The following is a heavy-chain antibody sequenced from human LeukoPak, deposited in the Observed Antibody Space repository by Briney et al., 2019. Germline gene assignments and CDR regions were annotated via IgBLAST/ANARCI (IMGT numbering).Heavy chain of an antibody. CDR3: ARGGHDSGSHYFDY. CDR1: GYTFTSYD. Sequence: ASVKVSCKASGYTFTSYDINWVRQATGQGLEWMGWMNPNSGNTGYAQKFQGRVTMTRNTSISTAYMELSSLRSEDTAVYYCARGGHDSGSHYFDYWGQGTLVTVSS. D-gene: IGHD1-26*01. CDR2: MNPNSGNT. V-gene: IGHV1-8*01. J-gene: IGHJ4*02.